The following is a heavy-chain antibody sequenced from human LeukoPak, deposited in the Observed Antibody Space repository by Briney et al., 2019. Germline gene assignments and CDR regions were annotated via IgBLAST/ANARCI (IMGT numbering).Heavy chain of an antibody. Sequence: SETLSLTCTVSGGSISSYYWSWIRQPPGKGLEWIGYIYYSGSTNYNPSLKSRVTISVDTSKNQFSLKLSYVTAADRAVYYCARAAYSSAVYYYGMDVWGKGTTVTVSS. CDR2: IYYSGST. CDR1: GGSISSYY. V-gene: IGHV4-59*01. CDR3: ARAAYSSAVYYYGMDV. J-gene: IGHJ6*04. D-gene: IGHD6-25*01.